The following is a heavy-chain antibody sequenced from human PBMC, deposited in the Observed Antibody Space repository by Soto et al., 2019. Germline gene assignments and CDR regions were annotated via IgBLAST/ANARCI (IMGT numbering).Heavy chain of an antibody. CDR1: GGTFSSDA. Sequence: SVKVSCKASGGTFSSDAISWVRQAPGQGLEWMGGIIPIFGTANYAQKFQGRVTITADKSTSTAYMELSSLRSEDTAVYYCARVIVVVPAAISAGWFDPWGQGTLVTVSS. CDR3: ARVIVVVPAAISAGWFDP. J-gene: IGHJ5*02. D-gene: IGHD2-2*01. CDR2: IIPIFGTA. V-gene: IGHV1-69*06.